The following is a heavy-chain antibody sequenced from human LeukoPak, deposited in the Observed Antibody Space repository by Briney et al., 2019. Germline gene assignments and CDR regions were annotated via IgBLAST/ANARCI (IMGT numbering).Heavy chain of an antibody. CDR2: IRGSGGST. V-gene: IGHV3-23*01. CDR1: GFTFSSYA. J-gene: IGHJ4*02. Sequence: GGSLRLSCAASGFTFSSYAMSWVRQAPGKGLEWVSAIRGSGGSTYYADSVKGRFTISRDNSKNTLYLQMNSLRAEDTAVYYCAKFVAGEVVVVPFDYWGQGTLVTVSS. D-gene: IGHD3-22*01. CDR3: AKFVAGEVVVVPFDY.